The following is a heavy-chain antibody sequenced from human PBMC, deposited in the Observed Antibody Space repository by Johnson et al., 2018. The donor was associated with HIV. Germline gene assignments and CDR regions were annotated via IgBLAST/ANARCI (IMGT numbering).Heavy chain of an antibody. CDR3: ARGLELGMVAFDI. CDR1: GFTFIRYD. Sequence: VQLVESGGGVVQPGRSLRLSCVASGFTFIRYDMHWVRQTTGKGLEWVSAIGTAADTYYPGSVKGRFTISRDNSKNTLYLQMNSLRAEDTAVYYCARGLELGMVAFDIWGQGTMVTVSS. V-gene: IGHV3-13*01. CDR2: IGTAADT. J-gene: IGHJ3*02. D-gene: IGHD7-27*01.